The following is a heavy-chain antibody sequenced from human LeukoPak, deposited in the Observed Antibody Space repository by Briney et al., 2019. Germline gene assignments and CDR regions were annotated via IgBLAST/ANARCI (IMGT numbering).Heavy chain of an antibody. CDR2: IYYSGST. D-gene: IGHD2-15*01. J-gene: IGHJ3*01. Sequence: PSETLSLTCTVSGGSISSYYWSWIRQPPGKGLEWIGYIYYSGSTNYNPSLKSRVTISVDTSKNQFSLKLSSVTAADTAVYYCARDLPTYSVGFDVWGQGTMVTVSS. CDR1: GGSISSYY. CDR3: ARDLPTYSVGFDV. V-gene: IGHV4-59*01.